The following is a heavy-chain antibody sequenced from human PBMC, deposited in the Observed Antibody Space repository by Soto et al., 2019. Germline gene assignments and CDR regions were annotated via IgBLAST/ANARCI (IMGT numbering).Heavy chain of an antibody. CDR2: IYPGDSDT. Sequence: ESLTIYCRGAGYSFTRYWIGWVRQMPGKGLEWMGIIYPGDSDTRYSPSFQGQVTISADKSISTAYLQWSSLKASDTAMYYCARGKRWLQLVFDYWGQGTLVTVSS. CDR3: ARGKRWLQLVFDY. V-gene: IGHV5-51*01. D-gene: IGHD1-1*01. J-gene: IGHJ4*02. CDR1: GYSFTRYW.